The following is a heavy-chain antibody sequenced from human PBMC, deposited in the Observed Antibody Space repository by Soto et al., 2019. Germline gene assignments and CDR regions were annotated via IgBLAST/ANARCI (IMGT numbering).Heavy chain of an antibody. Sequence: EVELLESGGGLSPPGGSLRLSCAASGFIFRSSAMAWVRQAPGKGLEWVSHISGSGVSTYFSDSVKGRFTISRDNSNNTLYPEINSLRYEDTVVYFCEAVMGSDYDYVWGSLTFDDWGQGTLVTVSS. J-gene: IGHJ4*02. CDR2: ISGSGVST. D-gene: IGHD3-16*01. CDR1: GFIFRSSA. CDR3: EAVMGSDYDYVWGSLTFDD. V-gene: IGHV3-23*01.